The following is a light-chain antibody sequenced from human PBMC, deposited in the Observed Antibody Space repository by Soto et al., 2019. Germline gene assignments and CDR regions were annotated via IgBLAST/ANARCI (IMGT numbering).Light chain of an antibody. CDR2: GAS. CDR1: QGISSW. V-gene: IGKV1-12*01. CDR3: LQDFNYTWT. Sequence: DIQMTQSPSSVSASVGDRVTITCRASQGISSWLAWYQQKPGKDPKILIYGASGLQNGVPSRFSGSGSGTDFTLTISGLQTEDFATYVCLQDFNYTWTFGQGTKVDIK. J-gene: IGKJ1*01.